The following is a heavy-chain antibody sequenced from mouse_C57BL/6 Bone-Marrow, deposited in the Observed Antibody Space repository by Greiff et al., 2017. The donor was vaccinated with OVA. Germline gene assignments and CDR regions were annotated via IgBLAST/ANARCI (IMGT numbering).Heavy chain of an antibody. D-gene: IGHD6-1*01. V-gene: IGHV14-3*01. CDR3: ARSLEYFDV. CDR2: IDPAHGNT. J-gene: IGHJ1*03. CDR1: GFHIKNTY. Sequence: EVKLVESVAELVRPGASVKLSCTASGFHIKNTYMHWVKQRPEQGLEWIGRIDPAHGNTKYAPKFQGKATITADTSSNTAYLQLSSLTSEDTAIYYCARSLEYFDVWGTGTTVTVSS.